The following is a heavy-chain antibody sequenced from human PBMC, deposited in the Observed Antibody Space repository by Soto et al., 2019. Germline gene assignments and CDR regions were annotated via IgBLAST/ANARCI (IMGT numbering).Heavy chain of an antibody. CDR1: GGSFSDYY. CDR3: ARDNWETSTLLGWDGN. CDR2: INPSGNT. Sequence: QVQLQQWGAGLLKPSETLSLTCAVYGGSFSDYYWSWIRQPPGKGLEWIGEINPSGNTNYNPSLKSRVTISIDTSKSQFSLKLSSVTAADTAVYYCARDNWETSTLLGWDGNWGQGTLVTVSS. J-gene: IGHJ4*02. D-gene: IGHD1-20*01. V-gene: IGHV4-34*01.